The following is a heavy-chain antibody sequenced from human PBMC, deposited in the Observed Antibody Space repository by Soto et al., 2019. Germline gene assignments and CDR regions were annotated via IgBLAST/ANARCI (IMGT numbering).Heavy chain of an antibody. CDR3: AREVVASQDDYFDF. D-gene: IGHD2-15*01. CDR1: GFTFSSYN. CDR2: IGTAGDT. V-gene: IGHV3-13*01. J-gene: IGHJ4*02. Sequence: PGGSLRLSCAASGFTFSSYNMHWVRQATGKGLEWVSGIGTAGDTYYPGSVKGRFTISRDNAKNSLYLQKNSLRAEDTAEYYCAREVVASQDDYFDFWGQGTLVTVSS.